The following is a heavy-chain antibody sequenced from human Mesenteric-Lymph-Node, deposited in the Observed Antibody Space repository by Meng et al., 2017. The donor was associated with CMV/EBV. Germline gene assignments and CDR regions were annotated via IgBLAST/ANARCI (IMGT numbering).Heavy chain of an antibody. CDR1: GASIFSINAA. J-gene: IGHJ4*02. CDR2: TYSRAECYK. Sequence: HTVAATRTISGASIFSINAAWTWIRQSPSGGLEWLGRTYSRAECYKNYAVSVKSRISVNLDTSKNQLSLDLNFVTPEDTAVYYCANYGDFPPLWWGQGTLVTVSS. V-gene: IGHV6-1*01. CDR3: ANYGDFPPLW. D-gene: IGHD3-10*01.